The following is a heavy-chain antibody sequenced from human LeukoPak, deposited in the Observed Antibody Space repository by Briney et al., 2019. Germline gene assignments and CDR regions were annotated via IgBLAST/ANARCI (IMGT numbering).Heavy chain of an antibody. CDR2: ISSSGSTI. Sequence: GGSLRLSCAASGFTFSDYYMSWIRQAPGKGLEWVSYISSSGSTIYYAGSVKGRFTISRDNAKNSLYLQMNSLRAEDTAVYYCARSTRQPYYYYMDVWGKGTTVTISS. CDR3: ARSTRQPYYYYMDV. V-gene: IGHV3-11*01. J-gene: IGHJ6*03. D-gene: IGHD6-13*01. CDR1: GFTFSDYY.